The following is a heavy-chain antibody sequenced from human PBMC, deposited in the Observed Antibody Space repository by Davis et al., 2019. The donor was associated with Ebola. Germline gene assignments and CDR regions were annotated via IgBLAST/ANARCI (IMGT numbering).Heavy chain of an antibody. V-gene: IGHV4-39*07. D-gene: IGHD4-23*01. CDR2: IYYSGST. CDR1: GGSISSRSYY. CDR3: ARVTSTVVTAWFDY. J-gene: IGHJ4*02. Sequence: SETLSLTCIVSGGSISSRSYYWGWIRQPPGKGLAWIGSIYYSGSTYYNPSLKSRVTISVDTSKNQFSLKLSSVTAADTAVYYCARVTSTVVTAWFDYWGQGTLVTVSS.